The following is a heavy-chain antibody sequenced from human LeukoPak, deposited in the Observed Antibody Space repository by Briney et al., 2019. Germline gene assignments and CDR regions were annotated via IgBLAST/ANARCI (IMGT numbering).Heavy chain of an antibody. V-gene: IGHV4-30-2*01. CDR2: IYHTGST. D-gene: IGHD2-2*01. J-gene: IGHJ5*02. Sequence: SQTLSLTCDVSGGSISSGLYSWSWIRQPLGKGLEWIGYIYHTGSTYYNSSLKSRVTISVDTSKNQFSLRLSSVTAADTAVYYCARLQYCSGTSCYWFDPWGQGTLVTVSS. CDR3: ARLQYCSGTSCYWFDP. CDR1: GGSISSGLYS.